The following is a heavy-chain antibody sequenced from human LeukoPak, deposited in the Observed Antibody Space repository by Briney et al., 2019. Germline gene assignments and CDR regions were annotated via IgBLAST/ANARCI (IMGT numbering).Heavy chain of an antibody. CDR3: ARKGQSEDYGKPD. Sequence: GGSLRPSCAASGSTFSSYVMNWVRQAPGKGLEWVSSITSSGGSTYYADSVKGRFTISRDNSKNTLHLQMNSLRAEDTAVYYCARKGQSEDYGKPDWGQGTLVTVSS. J-gene: IGHJ4*02. V-gene: IGHV3-23*01. CDR2: ITSSGGST. D-gene: IGHD4-17*01. CDR1: GSTFSSYV.